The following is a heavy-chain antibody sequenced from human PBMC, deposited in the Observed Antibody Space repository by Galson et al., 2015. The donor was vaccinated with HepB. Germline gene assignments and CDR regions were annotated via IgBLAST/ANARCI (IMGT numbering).Heavy chain of an antibody. CDR1: GGSISSSNW. V-gene: IGHV4-4*02. D-gene: IGHD5-12*01. J-gene: IGHJ4*02. CDR2: IYHSGST. CDR3: ARTYDSGYGPAGY. Sequence: LTCAVSGGSISSSNWWSWVRQPPGKGLEWIGEIYHSGSTNYNPSLKSRVTISVDKSKNQFSLKLSSVTAADTAVYYCARTYDSGYGPAGYWGQGTLVTVSS.